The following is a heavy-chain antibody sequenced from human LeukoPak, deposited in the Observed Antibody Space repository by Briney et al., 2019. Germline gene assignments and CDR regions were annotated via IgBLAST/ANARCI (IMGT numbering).Heavy chain of an antibody. V-gene: IGHV4-38-2*02. Sequence: SETLSLTCAVSGYSISSGYYWGWIRQPPGKGLEWIGSIYHSGSTYYNPFLKSRVTISVDTSKNQFSLKLSSVTAADTAVYYCAREGEVRQLDAFDIWGQGTMVTVSS. CDR2: IYHSGST. J-gene: IGHJ3*02. D-gene: IGHD6-13*01. CDR3: AREGEVRQLDAFDI. CDR1: GYSISSGYY.